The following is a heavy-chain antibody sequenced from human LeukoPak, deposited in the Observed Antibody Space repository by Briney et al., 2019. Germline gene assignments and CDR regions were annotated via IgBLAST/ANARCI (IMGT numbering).Heavy chain of an antibody. Sequence: SETLSLTCTVSGGSISSYYWSWIRQTPGKGLEWIGYIYHSGSTSYNPSLTSRITISLNTSKNQFSLKLTSATDADTAVYFCAREDTPLWHSRGYYSQNGFDIWGQGTKVAVSS. CDR2: IYHSGST. J-gene: IGHJ3*02. D-gene: IGHD3-22*01. CDR1: GGSISSYY. CDR3: AREDTPLWHSRGYYSQNGFDI. V-gene: IGHV4-59*01.